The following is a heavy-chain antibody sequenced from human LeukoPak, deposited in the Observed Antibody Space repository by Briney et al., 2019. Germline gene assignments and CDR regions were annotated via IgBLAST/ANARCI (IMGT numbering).Heavy chain of an antibody. CDR3: AKLLGIPALESDAFDI. V-gene: IGHV3-30*18. Sequence: GSLRLSCAASGFTFSSYGMHWVRQAPGKGLEWVAVISYDGSNKYYADSVKGRFTISRDNSKNTLYLQMNSLRAEDTAVYYCAKLLGIPALESDAFDIWGQGTMVTVSS. CDR2: ISYDGSNK. D-gene: IGHD1-1*01. CDR1: GFTFSSYG. J-gene: IGHJ3*02.